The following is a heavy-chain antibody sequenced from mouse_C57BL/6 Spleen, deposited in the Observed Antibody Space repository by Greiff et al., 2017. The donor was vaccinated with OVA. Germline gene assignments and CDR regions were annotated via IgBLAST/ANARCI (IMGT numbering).Heavy chain of an antibody. J-gene: IGHJ2*01. CDR3: STTVAPYYFDY. CDR1: GYSFTGYY. D-gene: IGHD1-1*01. CDR2: INPSTGGT. Sequence: EVQLQQSGPELVKPGASVKISCKASGYSFTGYYMNWVKQSPEKSLEWIGEINPSTGGTTYNQKFKAKATLTVDKSSSTAYMQLKSLTSEDSAVYYCSTTVAPYYFDYWGQGTTLTVSS. V-gene: IGHV1-42*01.